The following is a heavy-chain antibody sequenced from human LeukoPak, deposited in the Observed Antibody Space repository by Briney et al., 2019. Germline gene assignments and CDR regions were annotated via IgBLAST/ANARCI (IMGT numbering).Heavy chain of an antibody. D-gene: IGHD4-17*01. CDR2: ISSSSSYI. CDR3: ASNDYGDYEGADY. Sequence: GGSLRLSCAASGSTFSSYSMNWVPQAPGKGLEWVSSISSSSSYIYYADSVKGRFTISRDNAKNSLYLQMNSLRAEDTAVYYCASNDYGDYEGADYWGQGTLVTVSS. V-gene: IGHV3-21*01. J-gene: IGHJ4*02. CDR1: GSTFSSYS.